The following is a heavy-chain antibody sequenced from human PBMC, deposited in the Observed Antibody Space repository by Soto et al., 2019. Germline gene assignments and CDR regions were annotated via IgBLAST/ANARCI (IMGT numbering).Heavy chain of an antibody. V-gene: IGHV4-31*03. CDR2: IYYSGST. Sequence: SETLSLTCSVSGGSISSGGYYWSWIRQHPGKGLEWIGYIYYSGSTYYNPSLKSRVTISVDTSKNQFSLKLSSVTAADTAVYYCARDRYSSGWGDSRTKNYYYYGMDVWGQGTTVTVSS. D-gene: IGHD6-19*01. J-gene: IGHJ6*02. CDR1: GGSISSGGYY. CDR3: ARDRYSSGWGDSRTKNYYYYGMDV.